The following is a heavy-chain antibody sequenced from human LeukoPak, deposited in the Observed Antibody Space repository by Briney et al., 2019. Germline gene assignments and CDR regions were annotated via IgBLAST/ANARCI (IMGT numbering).Heavy chain of an antibody. CDR3: ARGGDTAADFDY. J-gene: IGHJ4*02. CDR1: GGSISSYY. D-gene: IGHD5-18*01. CDR2: IYYSGST. Sequence: PSETLSLTCTVSGGSISSYYWSWIRQPPGKGLEWIGYIYYSGSTNYNPSLKSRVTISVDTSKNQFSLKLSSVTAADTAVYYCARGGDTAADFDYWGQGILVTVSS. V-gene: IGHV4-59*01.